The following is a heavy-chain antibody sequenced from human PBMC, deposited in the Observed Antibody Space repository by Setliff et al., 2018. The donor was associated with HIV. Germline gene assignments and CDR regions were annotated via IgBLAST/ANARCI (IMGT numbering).Heavy chain of an antibody. J-gene: IGHJ4*02. CDR3: ARARGRAQLSHYFDY. D-gene: IGHD2-15*01. V-gene: IGHV4-59*01. CDR2: VSYSGST. Sequence: SETLSLTCSVPSGSISVYYWSWVRQPPGRGLEWIGYVSYSGSTSYNPTLNSRVTMSVDTSRDQFSLKLSSVTAADTAVYYCARARGRAQLSHYFDYWGQGRLVTVSS. CDR1: SGSISVYY.